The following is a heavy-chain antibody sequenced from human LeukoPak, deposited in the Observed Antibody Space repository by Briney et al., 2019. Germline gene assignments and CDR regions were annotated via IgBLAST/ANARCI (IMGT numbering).Heavy chain of an antibody. D-gene: IGHD6-13*01. CDR3: ARDQAEIHSSSLDY. J-gene: IGHJ4*02. Sequence: PGGSLRLSCAASGFTFSSYAMHWVRQAPGKGLEWVAVISYDGSNKYYADSVKGRFTISRDNSKNTLYLQMNSLRAEDTAVYYCARDQAEIHSSSLDYWGQGTLVTVSS. CDR2: ISYDGSNK. CDR1: GFTFSSYA. V-gene: IGHV3-30-3*01.